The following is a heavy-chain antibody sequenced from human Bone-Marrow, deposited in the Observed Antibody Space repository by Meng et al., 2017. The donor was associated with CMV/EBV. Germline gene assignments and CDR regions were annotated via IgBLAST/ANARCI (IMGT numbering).Heavy chain of an antibody. J-gene: IGHJ4*02. CDR1: GDSISTYY. D-gene: IGHD5-18*01. Sequence: SETLSLTCTVSGDSISTYYWSWIRQPPGKGLEWIAYIYYSGSTNYSPSLKSRVTISVDTSKSLFSLKLSSVTAADTAVYYCARHEDGYSYGKRWSVFDYWGQGTLVTVSS. CDR3: ARHEDGYSYGKRWSVFDY. CDR2: IYYSGST. V-gene: IGHV4-59*08.